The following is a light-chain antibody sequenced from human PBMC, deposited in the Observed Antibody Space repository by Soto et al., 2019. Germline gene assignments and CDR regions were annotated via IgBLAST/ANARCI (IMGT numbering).Light chain of an antibody. CDR3: QQYNNWPRT. Sequence: EIVMTESRATLSVSPRERSTLSCRASQSVSSNLAWYRQKTGQAPSLLIYGASTRATGIPARFSGSGSGTEFTLSISSLQSEDFAGYYCQQYNNWPRTFGQGTKV. J-gene: IGKJ1*01. CDR1: QSVSSN. CDR2: GAS. V-gene: IGKV3-15*01.